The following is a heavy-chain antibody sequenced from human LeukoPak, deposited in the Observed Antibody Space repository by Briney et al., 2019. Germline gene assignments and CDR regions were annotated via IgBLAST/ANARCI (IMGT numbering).Heavy chain of an antibody. CDR3: ASLAAAGTRDY. D-gene: IGHD6-13*01. Sequence: GESLQIYCKGSGSSFTSYWIGWVRQLPGKGLEWMGIIYPGDSDTRYSPSFQGQVTISADKSISTAYLQWSSLKASDTAMYYCASLAAAGTRDYWGQGTLVTVSS. CDR1: GSSFTSYW. J-gene: IGHJ4*02. V-gene: IGHV5-51*01. CDR2: IYPGDSDT.